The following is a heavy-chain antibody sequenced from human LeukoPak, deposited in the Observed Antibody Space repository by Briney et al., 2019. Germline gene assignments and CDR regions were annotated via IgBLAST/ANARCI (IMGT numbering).Heavy chain of an antibody. CDR2: INPNSGGT. J-gene: IGHJ4*02. Sequence: ASVKVSCKASGYTFTVYYMHWVRQAPGQGLEWMGWINPNSGGTNYAQKFQGRVTMTRDTSISTAYMELSSLKSDDTAVYYCARGGGPGNYPFDFWGQGTLVTVSS. V-gene: IGHV1-2*02. D-gene: IGHD1-7*01. CDR3: ARGGGPGNYPFDF. CDR1: GYTFTVYY.